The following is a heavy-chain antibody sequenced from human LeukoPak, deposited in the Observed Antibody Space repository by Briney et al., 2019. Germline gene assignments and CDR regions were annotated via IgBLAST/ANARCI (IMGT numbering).Heavy chain of an antibody. D-gene: IGHD3-10*01. V-gene: IGHV1-2*02. CDR2: LNPNSGGT. J-gene: IGHJ3*02. CDR3: AREERAGDFDAFDI. CDR1: GYTFTGYF. Sequence: GASVKVSCKASGYTFTGYFIHWVRQAPGQGLEWLGWLNPNSGGTNYAQKFHGRVTMTRDTYITTAYMELSSLRSDDTAVYYCAREERAGDFDAFDIWGQGTMVTVSS.